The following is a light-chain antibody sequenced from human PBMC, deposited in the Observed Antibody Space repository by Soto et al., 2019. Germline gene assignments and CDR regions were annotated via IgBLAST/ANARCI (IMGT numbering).Light chain of an antibody. CDR1: SSDIADYDY. CDR3: SSYAGSNNYV. Sequence: QSALTQPPSASGSPGQSVTVSCTGTSSDIADYDYVSWYQQHPGKAPKLMIYEVTKRPSGVPDRFSGSKSGNTASLTVSGLQAEDEADYYCSSYAGSNNYVFGTGTKVTVL. J-gene: IGLJ1*01. CDR2: EVT. V-gene: IGLV2-8*01.